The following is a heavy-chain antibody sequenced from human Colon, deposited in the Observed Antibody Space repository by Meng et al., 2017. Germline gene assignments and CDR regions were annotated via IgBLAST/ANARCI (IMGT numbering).Heavy chain of an antibody. J-gene: IGHJ4*02. Sequence: QGLLQAWGPGLVKPSGTLSLTCTVSGGSISSNNWWSWVRQSPGRGLEWIGEIYQSGSTNYSPSLKSRVTISLDKSKNQFSLKVSYMTAADTAVYFCARVPTTVDPFESWGQGTLVTVSS. CDR3: ARVPTTVDPFES. CDR2: IYQSGST. CDR1: GGSISSNNW. D-gene: IGHD4-23*01. V-gene: IGHV4-4*02.